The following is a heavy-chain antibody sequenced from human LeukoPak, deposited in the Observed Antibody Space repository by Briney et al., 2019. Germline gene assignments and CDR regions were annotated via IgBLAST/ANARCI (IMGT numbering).Heavy chain of an antibody. D-gene: IGHD3-22*01. CDR1: GFTFSSYA. V-gene: IGHV3-23*01. CDR2: ISGSGST. CDR3: ARIPILLPPPLDDAFDI. Sequence: GGSLRLSCAASGFTFSSYAMSWVRQAPGKGLEWVAAISGSGSTYYADSVKGRFAISRDNARNSLYLQMNSLRAEDTAVYYCARIPILLPPPLDDAFDIWGQGTMVTVSS. J-gene: IGHJ3*02.